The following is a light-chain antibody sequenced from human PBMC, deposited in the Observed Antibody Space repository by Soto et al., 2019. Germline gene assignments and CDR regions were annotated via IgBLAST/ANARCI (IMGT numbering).Light chain of an antibody. CDR1: SSNIGAVYD. Sequence: QSALTQPPSVSGAPGQSVTISCTWISSNIGAVYDLHWYQQLPGTAPKLLIYDDNNRPSGVPDRFSGSKSGTSASLAITGLQAEDEADYYCQSYDSSLSGYVFGTGTKATVL. CDR3: QSYDSSLSGYV. V-gene: IGLV1-40*01. J-gene: IGLJ1*01. CDR2: DDN.